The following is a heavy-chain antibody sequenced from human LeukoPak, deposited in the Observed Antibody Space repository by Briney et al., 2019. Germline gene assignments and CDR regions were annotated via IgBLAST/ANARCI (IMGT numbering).Heavy chain of an antibody. CDR3: ARGVGRNIFGGVIAQYYVDY. CDR1: GYTLTELS. Sequence: WASVKVSCKVSGYTLTELSIYCVRQALGERLERLGGFDPDVGETISVQKFRGRVTMTEDTSTRTAYIEIGSLRFAATAVYYCARGVGRNIFGGVIAQYYVDYWGQGTLVTVSS. CDR2: FDPDVGET. D-gene: IGHD3-3*01. J-gene: IGHJ4*02. V-gene: IGHV1-24*01.